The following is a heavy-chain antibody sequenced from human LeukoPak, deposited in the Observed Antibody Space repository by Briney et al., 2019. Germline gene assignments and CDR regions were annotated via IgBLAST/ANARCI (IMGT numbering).Heavy chain of an antibody. CDR3: ARHGHRPGYCSGGSCAIDY. CDR2: IYYSGST. Sequence: VKPSETLSLTCTVSGGSISGYYWSWIRQSPEKGLEWIGYIYYSGSTNYNPSLKSRVTVSVDTSKNQFSLRLSSVTAADTAVYYCARHGHRPGYCSGGSCAIDYWGQGTLVTVSS. D-gene: IGHD2-15*01. CDR1: GGSISGYY. J-gene: IGHJ4*02. V-gene: IGHV4-59*08.